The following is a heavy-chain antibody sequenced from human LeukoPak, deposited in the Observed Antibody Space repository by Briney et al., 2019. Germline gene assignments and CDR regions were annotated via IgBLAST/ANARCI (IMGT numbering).Heavy chain of an antibody. CDR2: IIPIFGTA. Sequence: SVKASCKASGGTFSSYAISWVRQAPGQGLEWMGGIIPIFGTANYAQKFQGRVTITADESTSTAYMELSSLRSEDTAVYYCARATQYCSSTSCHLGYWGQGTLVTVSS. V-gene: IGHV1-69*01. J-gene: IGHJ4*02. D-gene: IGHD2-2*01. CDR3: ARATQYCSSTSCHLGY. CDR1: GGTFSSYA.